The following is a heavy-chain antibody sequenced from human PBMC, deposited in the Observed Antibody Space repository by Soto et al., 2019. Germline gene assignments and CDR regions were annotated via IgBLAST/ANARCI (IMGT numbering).Heavy chain of an antibody. CDR3: ARDLGGGDYYGSGMDV. Sequence: GASVKVSCKASGYTFTGYYMHWVRQAPGQGLEWMGWINPNSGGTNYAQKFQGWVTMTRDTSISTAYMELSRLRSDDTAVYYCARDLGGGDYYGSGMDVWGQGTTVTVSS. J-gene: IGHJ6*02. V-gene: IGHV1-2*04. CDR2: INPNSGGT. D-gene: IGHD3-10*01. CDR1: GYTFTGYY.